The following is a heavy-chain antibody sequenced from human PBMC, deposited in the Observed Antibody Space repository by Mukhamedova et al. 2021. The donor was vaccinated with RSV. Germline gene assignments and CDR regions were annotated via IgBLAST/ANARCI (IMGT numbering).Heavy chain of an antibody. Sequence: KQDGSEKYYVDSVKGRLTISRDNAKNSLYLQMNSLRAEDTAVYYCARDPKYSSGWYGDSYFDYWGQGTLVNVSS. J-gene: IGHJ4*02. D-gene: IGHD6-19*01. CDR3: ARDPKYSSGWYGDSYFDY. V-gene: IGHV3-7*03. CDR2: KQDGSEK.